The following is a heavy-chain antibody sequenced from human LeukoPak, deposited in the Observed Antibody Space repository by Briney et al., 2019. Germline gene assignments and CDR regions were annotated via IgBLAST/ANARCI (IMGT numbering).Heavy chain of an antibody. V-gene: IGHV1-69*13. Sequence: SVQVSCNASGGTFSSYAISWVRQAPGQGLEWMGGTIPIFGTANYAQKFQGRVTITADESTSTAYMELSSLRSEDTAVYYCARGRYSRIFYYYYMDVWGKGTTVTVSS. CDR3: ARGRYSRIFYYYYMDV. D-gene: IGHD6-13*01. J-gene: IGHJ6*03. CDR1: GGTFSSYA. CDR2: TIPIFGTA.